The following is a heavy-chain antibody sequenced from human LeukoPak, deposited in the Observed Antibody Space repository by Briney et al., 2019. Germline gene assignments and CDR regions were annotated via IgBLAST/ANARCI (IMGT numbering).Heavy chain of an antibody. V-gene: IGHV3-48*01. J-gene: IGHJ4*02. Sequence: GGSLRLSCAASGFTFSSYAMNWVRQAPGKGLEWISYISSRSSTIYYADSVKGRFTISRDNVKKSLNLQMNSLRAEDTAVYYCARDDFWSGYPLDYWGQGTLVTVSS. D-gene: IGHD3-3*01. CDR1: GFTFSSYA. CDR3: ARDDFWSGYPLDY. CDR2: ISSRSSTI.